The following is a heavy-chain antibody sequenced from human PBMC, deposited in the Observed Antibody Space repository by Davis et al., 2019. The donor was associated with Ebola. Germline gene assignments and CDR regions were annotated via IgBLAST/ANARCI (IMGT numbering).Heavy chain of an antibody. CDR3: TRDSYGSYY. D-gene: IGHD1-26*01. CDR1: GFIFSNYN. Sequence: GESLKISCTGSGFIFSNYNVNWVRQAPGKGLEWVSSISRSSGYKYYSDSVKGRFTISRDNAESSLYLQMNSLRAEDTATYYCTRDSYGSYY. CDR2: ISRSSGYK. V-gene: IGHV3-21*06. J-gene: IGHJ6*01.